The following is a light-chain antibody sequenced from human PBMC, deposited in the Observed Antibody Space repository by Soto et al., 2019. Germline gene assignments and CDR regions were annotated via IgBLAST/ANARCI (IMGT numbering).Light chain of an antibody. CDR2: TDN. CDR3: AAWDDSLLGVV. J-gene: IGLJ2*01. V-gene: IGLV1-44*01. CDR1: SSNIGSNT. Sequence: QSVLTQPPSASGTPGQRVTISCSGSSSNIGSNTVNWYQQLPETAPKLLIYTDNQRPSGVPDRFSGSKSDTSASLAISGLQSEDEADYYCAAWDDSLLGVVFGGGTKVTVL.